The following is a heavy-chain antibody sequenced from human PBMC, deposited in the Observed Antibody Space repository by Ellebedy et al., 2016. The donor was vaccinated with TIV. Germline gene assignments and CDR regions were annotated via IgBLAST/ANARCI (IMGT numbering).Heavy chain of an antibody. J-gene: IGHJ4*02. CDR3: ARTPGGSGSYVDY. D-gene: IGHD1-26*01. CDR2: IYPGDSDT. CDR1: GFTFSSYW. V-gene: IGHV5-51*01. Sequence: GESLKISCAASGFTFSSYWIGWVRQMPGKGLEWMGIIYPGDSDTRYSPSFQGQVTISADKSISTAYLQWSSLKASDTAMYYCARTPGGSGSYVDYWGQGTLVTVSS.